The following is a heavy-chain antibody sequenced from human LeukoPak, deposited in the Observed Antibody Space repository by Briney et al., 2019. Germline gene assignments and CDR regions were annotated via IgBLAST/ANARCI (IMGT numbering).Heavy chain of an antibody. D-gene: IGHD1-14*01. CDR2: ISSSSSYI. CDR1: GFTFSSYS. V-gene: IGHV3-21*01. CDR3: ARGTTAGYYFCYYYMDV. Sequence: GGSLRLSCAASGFTFSSYSMNWVRQAPGKGRESVSSISSSSSYIYYADSVKGRFTISRDNAKNSLYLQMNSLRAEDTAVYYCARGTTAGYYFCYYYMDVWGKGATGTVSS. J-gene: IGHJ6*03.